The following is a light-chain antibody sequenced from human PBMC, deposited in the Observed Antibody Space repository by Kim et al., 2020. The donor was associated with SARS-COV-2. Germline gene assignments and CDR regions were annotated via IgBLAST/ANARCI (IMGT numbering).Light chain of an antibody. CDR3: QQYYTTPLT. J-gene: IGKJ4*01. CDR1: QSVLYSSNNKSY. V-gene: IGKV4-1*01. CDR2: WAS. Sequence: DIVMTQSPDSLAVSLGERATINCKSSQSVLYSSNNKSYLAWYQQKPGQPPMLLIYWASTRESGVPDRFSGSGSGTDFTLTNSSLQAEDVAAYYCQQYYTTPLTFGGGTKVDIK.